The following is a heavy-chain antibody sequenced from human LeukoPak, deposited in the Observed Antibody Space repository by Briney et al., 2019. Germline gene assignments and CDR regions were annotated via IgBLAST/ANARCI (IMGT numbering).Heavy chain of an antibody. CDR1: EFTFSSYW. V-gene: IGHV3-74*01. CDR3: ASDYRYSSDY. CDR2: INTDGSST. J-gene: IGHJ4*02. Sequence: GGSLRLSCAASEFTFSSYWMHWVRQAPGKGLVWVSRINTDGSSTSYADSVKGRFTISRDNAKNTLYLQMNSLRAEDTALYYCASDYRYSSDYWGQGTLVTVSS. D-gene: IGHD6-13*01.